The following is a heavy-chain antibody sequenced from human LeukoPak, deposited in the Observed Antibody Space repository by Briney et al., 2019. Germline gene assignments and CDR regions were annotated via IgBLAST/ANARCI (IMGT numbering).Heavy chain of an antibody. CDR1: GFTLSSYA. Sequence: GGSLRLSCAASGFTLSSYAMHWVRQAPGKGLEYVSAISSNGGSTYYANSVKGRFTISRDNFKNTLYLQMGSLRAEDMAVYYCARAEGAYWYFDLWGRGTLVTVSS. V-gene: IGHV3-64*01. D-gene: IGHD1-26*01. J-gene: IGHJ2*01. CDR3: ARAEGAYWYFDL. CDR2: ISSNGGST.